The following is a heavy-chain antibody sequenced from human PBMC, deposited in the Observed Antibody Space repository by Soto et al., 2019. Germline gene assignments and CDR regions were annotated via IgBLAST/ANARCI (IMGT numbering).Heavy chain of an antibody. CDR3: ARSQAARPGLYYYYYGMDV. V-gene: IGHV1-69*01. Sequence: QVQLVQSGAEVKKPGSSVKVSCKASGGTFSSYAISWVRQAPGQGLEWMGGIIPIFGIANYAQKFQGRVTITADESTSTAYMELSSLRSEDTAVYYCARSQAARPGLYYYYYGMDVWGQGTTVTVSS. J-gene: IGHJ6*02. CDR2: IIPIFGIA. CDR1: GGTFSSYA. D-gene: IGHD6-6*01.